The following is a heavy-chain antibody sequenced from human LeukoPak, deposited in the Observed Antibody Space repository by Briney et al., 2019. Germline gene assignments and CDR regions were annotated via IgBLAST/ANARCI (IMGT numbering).Heavy chain of an antibody. V-gene: IGHV3-23*01. J-gene: IGHJ4*02. CDR2: ISAIGTDT. CDR1: GFTFSTYA. CDR3: AKDLRGSSSFDY. Sequence: GGSLRLSCAASGFTFSTYAMSWVRQAPGKGLEWVSAISAIGTDTYYADSVKGRFTVSRDNSNNTMYLQMSSLRAEDTAIYFCAKDLRGSSSFDYWGQGTLVTVSS. D-gene: IGHD1-26*01.